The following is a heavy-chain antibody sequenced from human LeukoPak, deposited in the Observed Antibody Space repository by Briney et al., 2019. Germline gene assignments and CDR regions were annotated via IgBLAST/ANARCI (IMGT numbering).Heavy chain of an antibody. J-gene: IGHJ4*02. CDR3: ARGGEVVVALDY. V-gene: IGHV4-30-4*01. CDR2: IYYSRST. Sequence: PSETLSLTCTVSGGSISSGDYYWSWIRQPPGKGLEWIGYIYYSRSTYYNPSLKSRVTISVDTSKNQFSLKLSSVTAADTAVYYCARGGEVVVALDYWGQRTLVTVSS. CDR1: GGSISSGDYY. D-gene: IGHD3-22*01.